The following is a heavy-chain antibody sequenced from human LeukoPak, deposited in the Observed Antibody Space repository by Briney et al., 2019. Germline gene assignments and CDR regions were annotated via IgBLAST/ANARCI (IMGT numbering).Heavy chain of an antibody. D-gene: IGHD5-12*01. V-gene: IGHV4-34*01. CDR1: GGSFSGYY. CDR3: ARSKDWLRFFDY. J-gene: IGHJ4*02. CDR2: INHSGST. Sequence: SETLSLTCAVYGGSFSGYYWSWIRQTPGKGLEWIGEINHSGSTNYNPSLKSRVTISVDTSKNQFSLKLSSVTAADTAVYYCARSKDWLRFFDYWGQGTLVTVSS.